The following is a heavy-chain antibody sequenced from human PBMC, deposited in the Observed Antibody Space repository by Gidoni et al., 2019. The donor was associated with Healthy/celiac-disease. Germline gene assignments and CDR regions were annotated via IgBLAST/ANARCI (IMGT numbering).Heavy chain of an antibody. J-gene: IGHJ4*02. CDR2: IYYSGST. Sequence: QVQLQESGPGLVKPSETLSLTCTVSGGSISSYYWSWLRQPPGKGLEWIGYIYYSGSTNYNPSLKSRVTISVDTSKNQFSLKLSSVTAADTAVYYCARDTGHYYDSSGSYDYWGQGTLVTVSS. D-gene: IGHD3-22*01. CDR1: GGSISSYY. V-gene: IGHV4-59*01. CDR3: ARDTGHYYDSSGSYDY.